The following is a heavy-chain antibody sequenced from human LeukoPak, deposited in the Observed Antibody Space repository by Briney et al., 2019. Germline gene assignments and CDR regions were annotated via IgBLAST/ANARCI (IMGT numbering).Heavy chain of an antibody. Sequence: GASLKISCKASGYSFSSYWIGWVRQMPGKGLEWMAIINPGDYDARYSPSFQGQVTVSADRSISTAYMQWSTLKASDTATYYCTKAPTSSLSFFDFWGQGTLVTVSS. J-gene: IGHJ4*02. CDR3: TKAPTSSLSFFDF. D-gene: IGHD5-24*01. CDR2: INPGDYDA. CDR1: GYSFSSYW. V-gene: IGHV5-51*01.